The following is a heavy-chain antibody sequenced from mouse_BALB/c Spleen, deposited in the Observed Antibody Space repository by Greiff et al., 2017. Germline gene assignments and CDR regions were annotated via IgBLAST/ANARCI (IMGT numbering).Heavy chain of an antibody. CDR2: IDPENGDT. CDR1: GFNIKDYY. CDR3: NAGTWKAMDY. J-gene: IGHJ4*01. V-gene: IGHV14-4*02. Sequence: VQLKESGAELVRSGASVKLSCTASGFNIKDYYMHWVKQRPEQGLEWIGWIDPENGDTEYAPKVQGKATMTADTSSNTAYLQLSSLTSEDTAVYYCNAGTWKAMDYWGQGTSVTVSS.